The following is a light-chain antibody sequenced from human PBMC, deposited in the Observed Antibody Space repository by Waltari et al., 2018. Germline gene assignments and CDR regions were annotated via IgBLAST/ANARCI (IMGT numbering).Light chain of an antibody. J-gene: IGKJ4*01. CDR2: DAA. V-gene: IGKV1-33*01. Sequence: DIQLIQSPSSLSASAGDRVTITCQASQVITNYLNWYQQKPEKAPKPLIYDAANLEIGVPSRFSGTGSGSDITITISSLQPEDIATSYCQQYDNLSLTFGGGTNVEIK. CDR1: QVITNY. CDR3: QQYDNLSLT.